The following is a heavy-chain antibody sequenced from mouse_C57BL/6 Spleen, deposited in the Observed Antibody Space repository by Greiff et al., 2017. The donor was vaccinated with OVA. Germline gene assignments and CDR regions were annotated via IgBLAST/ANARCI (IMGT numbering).Heavy chain of an antibody. D-gene: IGHD4-1*01. J-gene: IGHJ4*01. CDR3: ARAELGINAMDY. CDR1: GYTFTSYW. Sequence: QVQLQQPGAELVKPGASVKLSFKASGYTFTSYWMQWVKQRPGQGLEWIGEIDPSDSYTNYNQKFKGKATLTVDTSSSTAYMQLSSLTSEDSAVYYCARAELGINAMDYWGQGTSVTVSS. CDR2: IDPSDSYT. V-gene: IGHV1-50*01.